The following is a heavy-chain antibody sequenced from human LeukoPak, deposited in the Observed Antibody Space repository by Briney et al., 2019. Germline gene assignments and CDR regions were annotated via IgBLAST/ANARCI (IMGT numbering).Heavy chain of an antibody. V-gene: IGHV3-23*01. J-gene: IGHJ4*02. Sequence: PGGSLRLSCAASGFTLSNFPMSWVRQAPGKGLEWVSSFSAGGGGSYYADSVKGRFTISRDNSKNTLYLQMNSLRAEDTAVYYRAKEAVRKFDFDYWGQGTLVTVSS. CDR2: FSAGGGGS. CDR3: AKEAVRKFDFDY. D-gene: IGHD1-14*01. CDR1: GFTLSNFP.